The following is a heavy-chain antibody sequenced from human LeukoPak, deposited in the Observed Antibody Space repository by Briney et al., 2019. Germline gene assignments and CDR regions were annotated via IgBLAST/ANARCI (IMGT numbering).Heavy chain of an antibody. CDR1: GFTFSSYC. Sequence: GGSLRLSCAASGFTFSSYCMSWVRQAPWKGLEWVANIKQDGSEKYYVDSVKGRFTISRDNAKNSLYLQMNSLRAEDTAVYYCATLIRGYSYGLSYWGQGTLVTVSS. CDR2: IKQDGSEK. D-gene: IGHD5-18*01. CDR3: ATLIRGYSYGLSY. V-gene: IGHV3-7*01. J-gene: IGHJ4*02.